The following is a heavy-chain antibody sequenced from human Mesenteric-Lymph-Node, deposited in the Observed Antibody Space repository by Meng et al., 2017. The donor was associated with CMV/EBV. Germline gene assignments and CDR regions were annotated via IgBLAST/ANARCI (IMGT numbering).Heavy chain of an antibody. CDR2: ISYDGSNK. CDR3: ARGTNYDFWSSYGMDV. CDR1: GFTFSSYA. V-gene: IGHV3-30*04. Sequence: GESLKISCAASGFTFSSYAMHWVRQAPGKGLEWVAVISYDGSNKYYADSVKGRFTISRDNSKNTLYLQMNSLRAEDTAVYYCARGTNYDFWSSYGMDVWGQGTTVTVSS. D-gene: IGHD3-3*01. J-gene: IGHJ6*02.